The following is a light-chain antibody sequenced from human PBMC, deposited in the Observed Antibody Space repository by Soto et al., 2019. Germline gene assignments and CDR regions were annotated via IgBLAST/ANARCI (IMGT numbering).Light chain of an antibody. CDR3: QQYYSSPRT. J-gene: IGKJ1*01. V-gene: IGKV4-1*01. CDR2: WAS. CDR1: QSHLSSSNNKNR. Sequence: DIVMTQSPDSLAVSLGARATINCRASQSHLSSSNNKNRLSWYQQKPGQPPKLLLYWASTRESGVPDRFSGSGSGTDFSLTISSLQAEDVAVYYCQQYYSSPRTFGQGTKVDIK.